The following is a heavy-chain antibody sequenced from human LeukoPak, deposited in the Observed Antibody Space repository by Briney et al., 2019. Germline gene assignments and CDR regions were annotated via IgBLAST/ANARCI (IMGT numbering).Heavy chain of an antibody. J-gene: IGHJ5*02. Sequence: PSETLSLTCAVYGGSFSGYYWSWIRQPPGKGLEWIGEINHSGSTNYNPSLKSRVTISVDTSKNQFSLKLSSVTAADTAVYYCARGRIAARRRWFDPWGQGTLVTVPS. V-gene: IGHV4-34*01. CDR3: ARGRIAARRRWFDP. CDR2: INHSGST. CDR1: GGSFSGYY. D-gene: IGHD6-6*01.